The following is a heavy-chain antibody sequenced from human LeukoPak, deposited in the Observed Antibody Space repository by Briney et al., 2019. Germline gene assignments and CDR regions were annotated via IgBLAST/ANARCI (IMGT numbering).Heavy chain of an antibody. CDR1: GFTFSSYA. D-gene: IGHD5-24*01. J-gene: IGHJ4*02. Sequence: GGSLRLSCSASGFTFSSYAMHWVRQAPGKGLEYVSAISSNGGSTYYADSVKGRFTISRDNSKNTLYLQMSSLRPEDTAVYYCVKGPSDGYFDYWGQGTLVTVSS. CDR3: VKGPSDGYFDY. V-gene: IGHV3-64D*09. CDR2: ISSNGGST.